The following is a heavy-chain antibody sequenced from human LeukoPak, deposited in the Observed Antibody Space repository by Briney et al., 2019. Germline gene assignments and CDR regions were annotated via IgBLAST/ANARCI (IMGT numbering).Heavy chain of an antibody. CDR1: GGSISSSSYY. CDR3: ARLLVGPAADY. V-gene: IGHV4-39*01. D-gene: IGHD2-8*02. Sequence: SETLSLTCTVSGGSISSSSYYWGWIRQPPGKGLEWIGSIYYSGSTYYNPSLKSRVTISVDTSKNQFSLKLSSVTAADTAVYYCARLLVGPAADYWGQGTLVTVSS. J-gene: IGHJ4*02. CDR2: IYYSGST.